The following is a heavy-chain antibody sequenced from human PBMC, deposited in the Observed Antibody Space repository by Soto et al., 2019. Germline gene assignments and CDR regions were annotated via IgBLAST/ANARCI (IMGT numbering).Heavy chain of an antibody. V-gene: IGHV3-21*06. CDR3: ARDQGGSYDSWFDP. D-gene: IGHD1-26*01. J-gene: IGHJ5*02. Sequence: EVQVVESGEGLVKPGGSLRLSCTFTFSMYSMNWVRQAPGKGLEWVASISSGSAYIKYAESVKGRFTISRDNAKNSLHLQMNSLRAEDTAIYHCARDQGGSYDSWFDPWGQGTLVTVSS. CDR1: TFSMYS. CDR2: ISSGSAYI.